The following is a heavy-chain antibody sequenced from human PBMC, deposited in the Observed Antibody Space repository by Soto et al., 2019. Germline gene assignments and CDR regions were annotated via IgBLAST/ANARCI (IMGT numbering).Heavy chain of an antibody. CDR3: GRVVIKMATQPIDS. CDR2: VNPGGIT. Sequence: SETLSLTCAVYGGSLSGYYWTWIRQPPGKGLEWIGEVNPGGITNYSPSVKSRLTISLDTSKKQVALEMTSVTAADTAVYNCGRVVIKMATQPIDSWGPGTLVTVSS. CDR1: GGSLSGYY. J-gene: IGHJ4*02. V-gene: IGHV4-34*01.